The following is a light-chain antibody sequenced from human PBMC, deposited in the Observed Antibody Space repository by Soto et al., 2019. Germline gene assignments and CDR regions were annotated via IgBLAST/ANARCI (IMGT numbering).Light chain of an antibody. Sequence: EIVLTQSPGTLSLSPGERATLSCRASQSLSSSYLAWFQQKPDQAPSLLIYGASSRATGIPDRFSGSGSGTDFTLTISRLEPEDFAVYYCQQYGSSPPYTFGQGTKLEIK. CDR3: QQYGSSPPYT. J-gene: IGKJ2*01. CDR1: QSLSSSY. CDR2: GAS. V-gene: IGKV3-20*01.